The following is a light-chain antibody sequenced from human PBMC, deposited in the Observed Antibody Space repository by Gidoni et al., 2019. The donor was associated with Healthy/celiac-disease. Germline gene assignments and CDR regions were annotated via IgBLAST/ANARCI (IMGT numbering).Light chain of an antibody. CDR3: QKYHSTPHT. V-gene: IGKV4-1*01. CDR2: WAS. J-gene: IGKJ2*01. Sequence: IVMIQSPASLTFSLLERATIICKSIQRVLYTSNNKNYLSWYRQKPGQPPKRLIYWASTRESGVPDRFSGSGSGTDVTRTISRMQAEDVTVCYCQKYHSTPHTFGQGTKLDIK. CDR1: QRVLYTSNNKNY.